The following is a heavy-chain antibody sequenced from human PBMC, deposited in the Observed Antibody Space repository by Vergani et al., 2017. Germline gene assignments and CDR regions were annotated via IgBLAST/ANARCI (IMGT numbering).Heavy chain of an antibody. V-gene: IGHV4-59*12. CDR1: GGSISSYS. J-gene: IGHJ5*02. CDR3: ARVGPGYDFGRGGIVDP. CDR2: IYHSGST. Sequence: QVQLQESGPGLVKPSETLSLTCTVSGGSISSYSWSWIRQPPGKGLEWIGYIYHSGSTYYNPSLKSRVTISVDRSKNQFSLKLSSVTAADTAVYYCARVGPGYDFGRGGIVDPWGQGTLVTVSS. D-gene: IGHD3-3*01.